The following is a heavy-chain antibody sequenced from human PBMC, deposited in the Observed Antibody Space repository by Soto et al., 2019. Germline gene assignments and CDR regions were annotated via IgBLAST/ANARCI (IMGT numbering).Heavy chain of an antibody. CDR3: ARPDGIAARPALGWYFDL. V-gene: IGHV3-48*03. Sequence: GSLRLSCAASGFTFSSYEMNWVRQAPGKGLEWVSYISSSGSTIYYADSVKGRFTISRDNAKNSLYLQMNSLRAEDTAVYYCARPDGIAARPALGWYFDLWGRGTLVTVSS. J-gene: IGHJ2*01. D-gene: IGHD6-6*01. CDR2: ISSSGSTI. CDR1: GFTFSSYE.